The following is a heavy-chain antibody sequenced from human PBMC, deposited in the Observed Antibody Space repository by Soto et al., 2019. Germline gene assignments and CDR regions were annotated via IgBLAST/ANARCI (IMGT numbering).Heavy chain of an antibody. CDR3: ARSPHSYDIVATTGYYYYYMDV. V-gene: IGHV1-69*02. J-gene: IGHJ6*03. CDR2: IIPILGIA. CDR1: GGTFSSYT. D-gene: IGHD5-12*01. Sequence: ASVKVSCKASGGTFSSYTISWVRQAPGQGLEWMGRIIPILGIANYAQKFQGRVTITADKSTSTAYMELSSLRSEDTAVYYCARSPHSYDIVATTGYYYYYMDVWGKGTTVTVSS.